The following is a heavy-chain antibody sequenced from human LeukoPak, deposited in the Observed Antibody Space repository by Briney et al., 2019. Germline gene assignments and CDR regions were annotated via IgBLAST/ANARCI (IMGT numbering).Heavy chain of an antibody. CDR3: AREIGCSSTSCYPNNWFDP. V-gene: IGHV1-69*13. D-gene: IGHD2-2*01. CDR2: IIPIFGTA. Sequence: SVKVSCKASGGTFSSYAISWLRQAPGQGLEWMGGIIPIFGTANYAQKFQGRVTITADESTSTAYMELSSLRSEDTAVYYCAREIGCSSTSCYPNNWFDPWGQGTLVTVSS. CDR1: GGTFSSYA. J-gene: IGHJ5*02.